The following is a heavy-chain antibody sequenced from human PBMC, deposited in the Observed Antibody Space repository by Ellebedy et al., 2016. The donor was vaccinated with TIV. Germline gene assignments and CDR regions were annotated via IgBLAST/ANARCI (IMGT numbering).Heavy chain of an antibody. CDR1: ARSTRTFY. D-gene: IGHD4-23*01. Sequence: MPSETLFLTCNVYARSTRTFYCSWTRQPPGKGLEFTGYIYYIGITNYNPSLESRVAISINTSENQFSLRLSSVTAADTAVYYCAAYYGGRFDYWGQGTLVTVSS. CDR2: IYYIGIT. CDR3: AAYYGGRFDY. J-gene: IGHJ4*02. V-gene: IGHV4-59*01.